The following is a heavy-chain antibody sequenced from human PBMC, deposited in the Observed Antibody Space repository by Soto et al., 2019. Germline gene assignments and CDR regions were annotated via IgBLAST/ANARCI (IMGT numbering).Heavy chain of an antibody. D-gene: IGHD2-15*01. Sequence: PGESLKISCQGSGCSFTSNWIGWVRQMPGKGLEWMGIINPADSDIKYSPSFQGQVTISADKSISTAYLQWSSLKASDTAMYYCARAGSEVAGMDVWGQGTTVTVSS. CDR1: GCSFTSNW. CDR2: INPADSDI. J-gene: IGHJ6*02. CDR3: ARAGSEVAGMDV. V-gene: IGHV5-51*01.